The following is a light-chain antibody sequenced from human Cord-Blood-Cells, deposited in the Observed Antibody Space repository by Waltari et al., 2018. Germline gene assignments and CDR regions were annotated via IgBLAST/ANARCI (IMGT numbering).Light chain of an antibody. Sequence: IVLTQSPGILSLSTGDRATISCRASQSVSSIYLAWYQQKPGQAPRLLIYGASSSATGIPDMFSGSAAGTDFTHTISRLEPEDFAVYYCQQYGSAPFTFGPGTKVDIK. CDR3: QQYGSAPFT. V-gene: IGKV3-20*01. J-gene: IGKJ3*01. CDR2: GAS. CDR1: QSVSSIY.